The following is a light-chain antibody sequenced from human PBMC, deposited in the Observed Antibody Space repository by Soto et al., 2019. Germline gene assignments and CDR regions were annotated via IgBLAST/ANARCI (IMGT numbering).Light chain of an antibody. V-gene: IGKV3-20*01. CDR3: QHYYTSYTT. J-gene: IGKJ1*01. Sequence: EIVLTQSPGTLSLSPGERATLSCRASQSVSSNLAWYQQKPGQAPRLLIFGASTRATGIPDRFSGSGSGTDFTLTISRLEPEDFAVYYCQHYYTSYTTFGQGTKVDI. CDR1: QSVSSN. CDR2: GAS.